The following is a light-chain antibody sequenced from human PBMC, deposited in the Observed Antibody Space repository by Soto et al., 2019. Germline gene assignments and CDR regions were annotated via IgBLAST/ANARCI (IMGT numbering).Light chain of an antibody. CDR1: SSDVGAYNY. V-gene: IGLV2-8*01. CDR3: ASYAGNNNFVL. CDR2: EVT. Sequence: QSVLAQPPSASGSPGQSVTISCTGTSSDVGAYNYVSWYQQHPGKAPKLVIYEVTERPSGVPERFSGSKSGSTASLTVSGLQAEDEALYYCASYAGNNNFVLFGGGPKLT. J-gene: IGLJ2*01.